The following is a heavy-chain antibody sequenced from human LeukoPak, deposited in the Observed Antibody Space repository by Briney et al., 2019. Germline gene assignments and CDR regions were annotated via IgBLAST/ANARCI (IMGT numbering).Heavy chain of an antibody. Sequence: SETLSLTCTVSGGSLSSYYWSWIRQPPGKGLEWIGYIYYSGSTNYNPSLKSRVTISVDTSKNQFSLKLSSVTAADTAVYYCARVPYGDYADYWGQGTLVTVSS. CDR2: IYYSGST. D-gene: IGHD4-17*01. CDR1: GGSLSSYY. CDR3: ARVPYGDYADY. V-gene: IGHV4-59*01. J-gene: IGHJ4*02.